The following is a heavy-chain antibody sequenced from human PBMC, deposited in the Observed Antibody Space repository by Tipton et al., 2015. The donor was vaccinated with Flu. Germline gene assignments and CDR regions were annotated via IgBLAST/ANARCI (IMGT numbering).Heavy chain of an antibody. CDR3: ASKNYHDVGGWSTTDY. D-gene: IGHD2-15*01. CDR2: INHSGST. CDR1: GGSFSGYY. Sequence: LRLSCAVYGGSFSGYYWSWIRQPPGKGLEWIGEINHSGSTNYNPSLKSRVTISADTSKNQFSLRLSSVTAADTAVYYCASKNYHDVGGWSTTDYWGQGTLVTVSS. V-gene: IGHV4-34*01. J-gene: IGHJ4*02.